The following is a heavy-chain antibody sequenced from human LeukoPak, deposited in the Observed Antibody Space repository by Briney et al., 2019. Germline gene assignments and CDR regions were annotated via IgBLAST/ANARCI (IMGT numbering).Heavy chain of an antibody. CDR1: GGSFSGYY. Sequence: SSETLSLTCAVYGGSFSGYYWSWIRQPAGKGLEWIGRIYTSGSTNYNPSLKSRVTMSVDTSKNQFSLKLSSVTAADTAVYYCARESSSSTFDYWGQGTLVTVSS. J-gene: IGHJ4*02. CDR3: ARESSSSTFDY. D-gene: IGHD6-13*01. CDR2: IYTSGST. V-gene: IGHV4-4*07.